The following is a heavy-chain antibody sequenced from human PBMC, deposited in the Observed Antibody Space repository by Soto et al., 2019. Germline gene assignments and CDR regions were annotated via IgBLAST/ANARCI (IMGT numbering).Heavy chain of an antibody. Sequence: SETLSLTCTVSGGSISSSSHYWGWIRQPPGKGLEWIGSIYYSGSTYYNSSLKSRVTISVDTAKNQFSLRLSSVTAADTAVYYCARQGIRGSYLIGLDYWGQGTLVTVSS. CDR1: GGSISSSSHY. V-gene: IGHV4-39*01. CDR2: IYYSGST. J-gene: IGHJ4*02. CDR3: ARQGIRGSYLIGLDY. D-gene: IGHD1-26*01.